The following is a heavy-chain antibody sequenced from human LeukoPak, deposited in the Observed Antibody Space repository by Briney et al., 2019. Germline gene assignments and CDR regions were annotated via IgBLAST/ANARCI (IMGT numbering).Heavy chain of an antibody. D-gene: IGHD1-26*01. J-gene: IGHJ5*02. CDR1: GGSFSGYY. Sequence: PSETLSLTCAVYGGSFSGYYWSWIRQPPGKGLEWIGEINHSGSTNYNPSLKSRVTISVDTSKNQFSLKLSSVTAADTAVYYCAKNGQSGFSFDPWGQGTLVTVSS. V-gene: IGHV4-34*01. CDR3: AKNGQSGFSFDP. CDR2: INHSGST.